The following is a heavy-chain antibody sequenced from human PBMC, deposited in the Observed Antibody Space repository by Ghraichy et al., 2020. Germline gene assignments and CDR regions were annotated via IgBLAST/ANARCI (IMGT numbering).Heavy chain of an antibody. V-gene: IGHV4-61*08. CDR1: GGSVSSGGHY. CDR2: IYYSGST. Sequence: SETLSLTCTVSGGSVSSGGHYWGWIRQPPGKGLDWIGYIYYSGSTKYNPSLKSRVSISLDKSKNQFSLKLSSVTAADTAVYYCARLDMVTTIVFDWGQGGLVTVSS. D-gene: IGHD5-12*01. CDR3: ARLDMVTTIVFD. J-gene: IGHJ4*02.